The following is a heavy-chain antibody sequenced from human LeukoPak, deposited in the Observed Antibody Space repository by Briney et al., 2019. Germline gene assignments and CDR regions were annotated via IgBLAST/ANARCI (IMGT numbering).Heavy chain of an antibody. CDR3: ARGGGLDV. CDR2: INHNGNVN. CDR1: GFTFSRYW. V-gene: IGHV3-7*03. Sequence: GGSLRLSCAACGFTFSRYWMNWARQAPGKGLKWVASINHNGNVNYYVDSVKGRFTISRDNARNSLYLQMSNLRAEDTAVYFCARGGGLDVWGQGATVTVSS. D-gene: IGHD3-16*01. J-gene: IGHJ6*02.